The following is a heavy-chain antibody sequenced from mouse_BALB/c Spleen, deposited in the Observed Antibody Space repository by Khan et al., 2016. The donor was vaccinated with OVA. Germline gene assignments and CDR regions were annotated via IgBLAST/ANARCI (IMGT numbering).Heavy chain of an antibody. CDR2: IFPGNSNI. J-gene: IGHJ4*01. CDR1: GYTFTNYD. D-gene: IGHD1-1*01. V-gene: IGHV1S56*01. CDR3: ARGRYYGSNPLMDD. Sequence: QVQLKQSGAELVKPGTSVKLSCKASGYTFTNYDINWVRQRPEQGLDWIGWIFPGNSNIKYNETFKGKATLTTDKSSSTAYMHLSRLTSEDSAVYFCARGRYYGSNPLMDDWGQGTSVTVSS.